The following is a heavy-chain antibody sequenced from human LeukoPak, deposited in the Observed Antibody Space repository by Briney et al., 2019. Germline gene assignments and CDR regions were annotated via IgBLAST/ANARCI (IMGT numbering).Heavy chain of an antibody. CDR1: GFTFINYA. J-gene: IGHJ4*02. CDR2: ISEDGNTK. D-gene: IGHD3-9*01. Sequence: GGSLRLSCAASGFTFINYAMHWVRQAPGKGLEWVAVISEDGNTKYYADPVKGRFTISRDNSKNTLYLQMNSLRAEDTAVYYCARPLRYFDGVVPNNYWGQGALVTVSS. CDR3: ARPLRYFDGVVPNNY. V-gene: IGHV3-30-3*01.